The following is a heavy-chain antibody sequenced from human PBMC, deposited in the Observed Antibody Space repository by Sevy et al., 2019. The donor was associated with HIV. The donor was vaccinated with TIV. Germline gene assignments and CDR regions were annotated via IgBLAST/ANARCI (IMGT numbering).Heavy chain of an antibody. CDR3: ATTKDYYDSSGYPFDY. CDR1: GYTLAELS. D-gene: IGHD3-22*01. CDR2: LVPEDGET. V-gene: IGHV1-24*01. J-gene: IGHJ4*02. Sequence: ASVKVSCKVSGYTLAELSMHWLRQAPGKGLEWVGSLVPEDGETVYEHNFQGRVSMTEDTSTDTAYMEVISLKFEDTAVYYCATTKDYYDSSGYPFDYWGQGTLVTVSS.